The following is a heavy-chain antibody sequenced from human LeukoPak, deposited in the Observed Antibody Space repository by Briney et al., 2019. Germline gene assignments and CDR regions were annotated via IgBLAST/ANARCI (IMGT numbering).Heavy chain of an antibody. CDR2: ISSSSSYI. J-gene: IGHJ4*02. CDR3: ARVQYYDSSGLGY. Sequence: GGSLRLSCAAFDFSFSDSTMSWVRQAPGKGLEWVSSISSSSSYIYYADSVKGRFTISRDNAKNSLYLQMNSLRAEDTAVYYCARVQYYDSSGLGYWGQGTLVTVSS. V-gene: IGHV3-21*01. CDR1: DFSFSDST. D-gene: IGHD3-22*01.